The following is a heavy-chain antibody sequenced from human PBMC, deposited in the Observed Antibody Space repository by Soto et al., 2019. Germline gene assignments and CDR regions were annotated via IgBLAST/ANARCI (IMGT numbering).Heavy chain of an antibody. J-gene: IGHJ4*02. CDR3: ARGPRQQLVPTRYNYFAY. CDR2: ISHSGST. V-gene: IGHV4-34*01. CDR1: GGSFSGYY. Sequence: PSETLSLTCAVYGGSFSGYYWTWIRQPPGKGLEWIGEISHSGSTAYNPSLQSRVTISVDTSKNQFSLKLSSVTAADTAVYYCARGPRQQLVPTRYNYFAYWSQGTLVTVSS. D-gene: IGHD6-6*01.